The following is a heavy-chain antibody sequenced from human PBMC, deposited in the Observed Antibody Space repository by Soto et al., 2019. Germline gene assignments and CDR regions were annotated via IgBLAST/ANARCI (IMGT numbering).Heavy chain of an antibody. Sequence: GGSLRLSCAASGFTFSSYAMSWVRQAPGKGLEWVSAISGSGGSTYYADSVKGRFTISRDNSKNTLYLQMNSLRAEDTAVYYCAKHGPYYYGSGMGRYFDYWGQGTLVTVSS. J-gene: IGHJ4*02. CDR2: ISGSGGST. V-gene: IGHV3-23*01. CDR3: AKHGPYYYGSGMGRYFDY. D-gene: IGHD3-10*01. CDR1: GFTFSSYA.